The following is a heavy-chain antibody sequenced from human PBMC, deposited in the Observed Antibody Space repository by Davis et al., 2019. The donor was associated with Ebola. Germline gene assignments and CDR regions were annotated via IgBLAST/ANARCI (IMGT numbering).Heavy chain of an antibody. Sequence: GESLKISCAASGFNFRSYGMHWVRQAPDKGLEWVAVIWYDGSRKYYGDSVKGRFTISRDNSNNLLYLQMNSLRAEDTAVYYCARDGSSGRYLGWFDPWGQGTLVTVSS. CDR3: ARDGSSGRYLGWFDP. CDR2: IWYDGSRK. D-gene: IGHD6-19*01. CDR1: GFNFRSYG. J-gene: IGHJ5*02. V-gene: IGHV3-33*01.